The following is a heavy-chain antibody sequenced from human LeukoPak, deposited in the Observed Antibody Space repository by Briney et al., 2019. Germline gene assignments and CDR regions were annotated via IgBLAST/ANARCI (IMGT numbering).Heavy chain of an antibody. V-gene: IGHV1-3*01. D-gene: IGHD5-12*01. J-gene: IGHJ6*02. CDR2: INAGNGNT. CDR1: GYTFTSYA. Sequence: ASVKVSCKASGYTFTSYAMHWVRQAPGQGLEWMGWINAGNGNTKYSQKFQGRVTITRDTSASTAYMELSSLRSEDTAVYYCARSGPSGYDAYYYYYYGMDVWGQGTTVTVSS. CDR3: ARSGPSGYDAYYYYYYGMDV.